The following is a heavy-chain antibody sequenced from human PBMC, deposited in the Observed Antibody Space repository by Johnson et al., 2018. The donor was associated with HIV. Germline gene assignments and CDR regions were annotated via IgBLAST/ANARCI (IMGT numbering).Heavy chain of an antibody. J-gene: IGHJ3*01. Sequence: VQLVESGGGLVQPGGSLKLSCAASGFTFSGSAMHWVRQASGKGLEWVGRIRSKANSYATAYAASVKGRFTISRDSFKNTLYLRMDSLRPDDTAMYYCARGRKDIEAADGLDNDAFDVWGQGTLVTVSS. V-gene: IGHV3-73*02. CDR2: IRSKANSYAT. CDR1: GFTFSGSA. D-gene: IGHD6-13*01. CDR3: ARGRKDIEAADGLDNDAFDV.